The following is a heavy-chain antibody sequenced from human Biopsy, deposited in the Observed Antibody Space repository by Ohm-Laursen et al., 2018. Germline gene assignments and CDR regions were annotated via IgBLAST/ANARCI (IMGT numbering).Heavy chain of an antibody. CDR3: ARGMRSSGWPYFDS. V-gene: IGHV4-61*01. CDR1: GDSVSSGSFY. J-gene: IGHJ4*02. CDR2: IYDRGSTA. Sequence: SDTLSLTCTAYGDSVSSGSFYWTWIRQPPGQGLEYIGYIYDRGSTANYNPSLESRVTMSVDMPKNQFSLKLSSVTAADTAIYYCARGMRSSGWPYFDSWGQGTLVTVSS. D-gene: IGHD6-19*01.